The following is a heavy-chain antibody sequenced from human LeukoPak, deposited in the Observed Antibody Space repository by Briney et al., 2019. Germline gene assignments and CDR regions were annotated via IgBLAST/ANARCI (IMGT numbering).Heavy chain of an antibody. D-gene: IGHD6-19*01. CDR1: GYTFTSYG. Sequence: ASVKVSCKASGYTFTSYGISWVRQAPGQGLEWMGWISAYNGNTNYAQKLQGRVTMTTDTSTSTAYMELRSLRSDDTAVYYCARPSSAVAGYYYYYMDVWGKGTTVTVPS. J-gene: IGHJ6*03. CDR2: ISAYNGNT. V-gene: IGHV1-18*01. CDR3: ARPSSAVAGYYYYYMDV.